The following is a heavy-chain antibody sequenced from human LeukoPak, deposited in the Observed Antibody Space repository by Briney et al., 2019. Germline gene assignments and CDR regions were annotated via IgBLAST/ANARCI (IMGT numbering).Heavy chain of an antibody. CDR2: IYYSGST. CDR3: ARQKYYGSGSYYTIDYYYYMDV. D-gene: IGHD3-10*01. J-gene: IGHJ6*03. Sequence: TSETLSLTCTVSGGSISSSSYYWGWIRQPPGKGLEWIGSIYYSGSTNYNPSLKSRVTISVDTSKNQFSLKLSSVTAADTAVYYCARQKYYGSGSYYTIDYYYYMDVWGKGTTVTISS. CDR1: GGSISSSSYY. V-gene: IGHV4-39*01.